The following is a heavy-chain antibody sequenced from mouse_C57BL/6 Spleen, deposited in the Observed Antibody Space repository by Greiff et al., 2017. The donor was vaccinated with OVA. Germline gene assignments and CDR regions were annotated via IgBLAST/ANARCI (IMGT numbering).Heavy chain of an antibody. V-gene: IGHV1-15*01. CDR3: TRYGESNLDYFDY. J-gene: IGHJ2*01. D-gene: IGHD2-5*01. CDR1: GYTFTDYE. Sequence: QVHVKQSGAELVRPGASVTLSCKASGYTFTDYEMHWVKQTPVHGLEWIGAIDPETGGTAYNQKFKGKAILTADKSSSTAYMELRSLTSEDSAVYYCTRYGESNLDYFDYWGQGTTLTVSS. CDR2: IDPETGGT.